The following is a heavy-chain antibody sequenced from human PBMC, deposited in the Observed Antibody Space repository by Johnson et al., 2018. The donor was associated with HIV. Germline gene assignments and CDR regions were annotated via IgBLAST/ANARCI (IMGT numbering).Heavy chain of an antibody. CDR2: IRYDGSNK. J-gene: IGHJ3*02. V-gene: IGHV3-30*02. CDR1: GFTVSSYG. D-gene: IGHD6-13*01. CDR3: AKWSSSWTDAFDI. Sequence: QVQLVETGGGLIQPGGSLRLSCAASGFTVSSYGMHWVRQAPGKGLEWVAFIRYDGSNKYYADSVKGRFTISRDNSKNTLYLQMNSLRAEDTAVYYCAKWSSSWTDAFDIWGQGTMVTVSS.